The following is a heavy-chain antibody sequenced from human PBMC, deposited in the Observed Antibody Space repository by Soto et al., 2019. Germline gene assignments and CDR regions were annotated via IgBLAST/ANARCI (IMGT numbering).Heavy chain of an antibody. CDR3: AKDLGEQQLIPLDY. J-gene: IGHJ4*02. Sequence: GGSLRLSCAASGFTFSSYAMSWVRQAPGKGLEWVSAISGSGGSTYYADSVKGRFTISRDNSKNTLYLQMNSLGAEDTAVYYCAKDLGEQQLIPLDYWGQGTLVTVSS. V-gene: IGHV3-23*01. D-gene: IGHD6-13*01. CDR2: ISGSGGST. CDR1: GFTFSSYA.